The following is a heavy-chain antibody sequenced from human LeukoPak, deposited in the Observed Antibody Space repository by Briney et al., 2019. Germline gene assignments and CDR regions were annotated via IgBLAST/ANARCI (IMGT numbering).Heavy chain of an antibody. CDR3: TRVFVGDEYSSSGY. D-gene: IGHD6-13*01. V-gene: IGHV3-74*01. CDR1: GFTFSWYY. Sequence: GGSLRLSCAASGFTFSWYYIHWVRQAPGKGLVWVSRINSDGRSTTYADSVRGRFTVSRDNAKNTLYLQMNSLKVEDTAMYYCTRVFVGDEYSSSGYWGQGTLVTVSS. CDR2: INSDGRST. J-gene: IGHJ4*02.